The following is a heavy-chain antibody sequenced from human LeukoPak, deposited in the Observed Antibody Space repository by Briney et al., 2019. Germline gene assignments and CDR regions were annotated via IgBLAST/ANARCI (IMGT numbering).Heavy chain of an antibody. V-gene: IGHV3-9*03. CDR1: GFTFDDYA. Sequence: GRSLRLSCAASGFTFDDYAMHWVRQAPGKGLEWVSGINWNSGSIGYADSVKGRFTISRDNAKNSLYLQMNSLRAEDMAVYYCAKDNGRWLQSCYDYWGQGTLVTVSS. D-gene: IGHD5-24*01. CDR3: AKDNGRWLQSCYDY. J-gene: IGHJ4*02. CDR2: INWNSGSI.